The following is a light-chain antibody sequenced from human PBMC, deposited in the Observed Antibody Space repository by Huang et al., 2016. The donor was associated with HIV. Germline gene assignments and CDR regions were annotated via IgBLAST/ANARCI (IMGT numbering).Light chain of an antibody. CDR3: QKYNSAAIT. Sequence: DIQMTQSPSSLSASVGDSVTITCRASQDIDNYLAWYQQKPGKVTKLLIFAASALKSGVPPRFSGSGSGTHFSLNISSLQPEDVATYYCQKYNSAAITFGQGTRLEI. CDR1: QDIDNY. J-gene: IGKJ5*01. V-gene: IGKV1-27*01. CDR2: AAS.